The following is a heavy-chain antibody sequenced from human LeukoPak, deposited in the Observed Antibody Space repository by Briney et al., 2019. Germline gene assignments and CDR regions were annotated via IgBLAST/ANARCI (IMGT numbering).Heavy chain of an antibody. J-gene: IGHJ4*02. CDR1: GGSFSGYY. D-gene: IGHD4-17*01. V-gene: IGHV4-34*01. CDR3: ARSLLDYGDYGPGY. Sequence: PSETLSLTCAVYGGSFSGYYWSWLRQPPGKGLEWIGEINHSGSTNYNPSLKSRVTISVDTSKNQFSLKLSSVTAADTAVYYCARSLLDYGDYGPGYWGQGTLVTVSS. CDR2: INHSGST.